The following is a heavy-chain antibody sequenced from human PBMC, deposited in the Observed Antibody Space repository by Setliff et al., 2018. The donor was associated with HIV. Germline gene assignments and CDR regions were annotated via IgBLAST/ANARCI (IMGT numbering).Heavy chain of an antibody. CDR1: GFSISTNYY. CDR2: IYHSGST. D-gene: IGHD6-13*01. J-gene: IGHJ6*03. V-gene: IGHV4-38-2*02. Sequence: PSETLSLTCTVSGFSISTNYYWGWIRQPPGKGLDWIGSIYHSGSTNYNPSLKSRATISVDKSKNQVSLRLRSVTAADTGVYYCARHRDPPGSRWIYYYYYMDLWGEGTTVTVSS. CDR3: ARHRDPPGSRWIYYYYYMDL.